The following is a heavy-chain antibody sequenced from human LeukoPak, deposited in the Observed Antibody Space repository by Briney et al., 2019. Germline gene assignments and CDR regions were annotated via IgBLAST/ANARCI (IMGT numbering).Heavy chain of an antibody. CDR1: GGSISSYY. D-gene: IGHD4-23*01. CDR2: IYYSGST. Sequence: ASETLSLTCTVSGGSISSYYWSWIRQPPGKGLEWIGYIYYSGSTNYNPSLKSRVTISVDTSKNQFSLKLSSVTAADTAVYYCARHGTVVTNFQHWGQGTLVTVSS. CDR3: ARHGTVVTNFQH. J-gene: IGHJ1*01. V-gene: IGHV4-59*08.